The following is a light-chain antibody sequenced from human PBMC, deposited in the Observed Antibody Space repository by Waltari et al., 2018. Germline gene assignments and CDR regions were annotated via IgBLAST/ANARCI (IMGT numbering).Light chain of an antibody. V-gene: IGKV3-11*01. CDR1: QSISTS. CDR2: SAY. Sequence: EIVLTQYPATVSLSPGERVTLSCRASQSISTSFAWYQQKPGQAPRPRIHSAYNGATGSPARFSGSGSGTDFTLTISSLEPEDSAGDYCQQRSSWPRTFGQGTKVEIK. J-gene: IGKJ1*01. CDR3: QQRSSWPRT.